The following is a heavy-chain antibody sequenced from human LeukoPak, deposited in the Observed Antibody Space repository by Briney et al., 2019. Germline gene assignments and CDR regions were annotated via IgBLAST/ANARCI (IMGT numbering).Heavy chain of an antibody. V-gene: IGHV3-69-1*01. J-gene: IGHJ6*02. Sequence: GGSLRLSCAASGFTFSSSPMSWVRQAPGKGLDWVSSISADGPTYYADSVKGRFTISRDNTKNSLYLQMNSLRAEDTAVYYCAREDYGMDVWGQGTTVTVSS. CDR2: ISADGPT. CDR3: AREDYGMDV. CDR1: GFTFSSSP.